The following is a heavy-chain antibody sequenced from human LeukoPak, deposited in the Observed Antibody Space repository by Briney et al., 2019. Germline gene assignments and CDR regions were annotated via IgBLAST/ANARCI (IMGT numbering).Heavy chain of an antibody. CDR3: ARHVPYDSSDYTLTY. CDR1: GDSISNYC. Sequence: PSETLSLTCTVSGDSISNYCWSWIRQPPGKELEYIGYIYYSGSTNYNPSLKSRVTISADTSKNQLSLKLNSVTAADTAVYYCARHVPYDSSDYTLTYWGQGTLVTVSS. D-gene: IGHD3-22*01. J-gene: IGHJ4*02. V-gene: IGHV4-59*08. CDR2: IYYSGST.